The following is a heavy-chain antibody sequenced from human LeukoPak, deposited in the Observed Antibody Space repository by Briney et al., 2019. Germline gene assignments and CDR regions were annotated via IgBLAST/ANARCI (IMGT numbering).Heavy chain of an antibody. CDR1: GFTLSSYE. CDR3: ARWSSQRGFDY. V-gene: IGHV1-45*02. J-gene: IGHJ4*02. Sequence: KAGGSLRLSCTASGFTLSSYEMSWIRQAPGKGLEWMGWITPFNGNTNYAQKFQDRVTITRDRSMSTAYMELSSLRSEDTAMYYCARWSSQRGFDYWGQGTLVTVSS. CDR2: ITPFNGNT. D-gene: IGHD3-10*01.